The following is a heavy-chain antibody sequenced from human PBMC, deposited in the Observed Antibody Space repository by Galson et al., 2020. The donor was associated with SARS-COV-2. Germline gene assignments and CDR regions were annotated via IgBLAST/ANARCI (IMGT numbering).Heavy chain of an antibody. CDR1: GFTFSYYE. CDR3: ARDGQSSSGWAFDF. CDR2: ISGSDGII. Sequence: GESLKISCEASGFTFSYYEMNWVRQAPGKGLEWVSYISGSDGIIYYADSVEDRFTISRDNAKNSLHLQMNNLRAEDTAVYYCARDGQSSSGWAFDFWGQGTLVTVSS. J-gene: IGHJ4*02. D-gene: IGHD6-19*01. V-gene: IGHV3-48*03.